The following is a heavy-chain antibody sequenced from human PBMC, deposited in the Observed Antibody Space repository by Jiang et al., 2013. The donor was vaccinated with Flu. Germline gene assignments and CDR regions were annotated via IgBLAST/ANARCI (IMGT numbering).Heavy chain of an antibody. CDR1: GGSISSSSYY. Sequence: GSGLVKPSETLSLTCTVSGGSISSSSYYWGWIRQPPGKGLEWIGSMFYSGSTYYNPSLKSRVTISVDTSKDQFSLRLSSVTAADTAVYYCVTFDSHLARWDRVSRRTYWGQGTLVTVSS. CDR2: MFYSGST. CDR3: VTFDSHLARWDRVSRRTY. J-gene: IGHJ4*02. V-gene: IGHV4-39*01. D-gene: IGHD1-26*01.